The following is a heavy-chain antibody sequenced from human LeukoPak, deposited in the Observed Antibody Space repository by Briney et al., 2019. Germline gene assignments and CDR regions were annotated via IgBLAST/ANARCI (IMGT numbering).Heavy chain of an antibody. Sequence: PSETLSLTCTVSGGSISSGSYYWSWIRQPAGKGLEWIGRIYTSGSTNYNPSLKSRVTISVDTSKNQFSLKLSSVTAADTAVYYCARDGAVAGMNYWGQGTLVTVSS. D-gene: IGHD6-19*01. CDR2: IYTSGST. J-gene: IGHJ4*02. CDR3: ARDGAVAGMNY. CDR1: GGSISSGSYY. V-gene: IGHV4-61*02.